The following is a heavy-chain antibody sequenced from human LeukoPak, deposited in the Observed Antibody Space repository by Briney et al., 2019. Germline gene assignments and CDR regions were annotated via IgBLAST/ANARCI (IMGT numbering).Heavy chain of an antibody. J-gene: IGHJ4*02. CDR3: ARARHGYIYGYRPNELGHFFDY. CDR1: GGSINTYY. D-gene: IGHD5-18*01. CDR2: IYSRGST. V-gene: IGHV4-59*01. Sequence: PSETLSLTCTVSGGSINTYYWSWIRQPPGKGLEWIGYIYSRGSTNYNPSLKSRVTISIDTSKNQFSLKLTSVTAADTAVYYCARARHGYIYGYRPNELGHFFDYWGQGTLVTVSS.